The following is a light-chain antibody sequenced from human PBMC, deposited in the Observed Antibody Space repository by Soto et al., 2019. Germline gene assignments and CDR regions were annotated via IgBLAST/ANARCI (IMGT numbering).Light chain of an antibody. CDR2: ASC. Sequence: EIVLTQSPGTLSLSPGERATLSCKTSQSRGTNCLAWYQHKPGQAPRLLIYASCNRATGIPDRFSGSASGTDFTLTINRLEPEDFAVYYCQLYGISPHFGQGTRLEIK. CDR3: QLYGISPH. J-gene: IGKJ5*01. CDR1: QSRGTNC. V-gene: IGKV3-20*01.